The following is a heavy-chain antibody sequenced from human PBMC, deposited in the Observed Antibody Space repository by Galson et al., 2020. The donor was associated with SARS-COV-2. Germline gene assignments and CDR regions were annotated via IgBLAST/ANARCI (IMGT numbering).Heavy chain of an antibody. J-gene: IGHJ6*02. Sequence: ASVKVSCKASGYTFTSYGISWVRQAPGQGLEWMGWISAYNGNTNYAQKLQGRVTMTTDTSTSTTYMELRSLRSDDTAAYYCARTMVRGVIALYYYGMDVWGQGTTVTVSS. CDR1: GYTFTSYG. V-gene: IGHV1-18*01. CDR3: ARTMVRGVIALYYYGMDV. D-gene: IGHD3-10*01. CDR2: ISAYNGNT.